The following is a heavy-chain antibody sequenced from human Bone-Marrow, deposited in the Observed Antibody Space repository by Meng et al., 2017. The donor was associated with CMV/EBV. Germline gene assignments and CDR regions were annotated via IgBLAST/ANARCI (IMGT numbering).Heavy chain of an antibody. CDR2: ISSSGTNI. D-gene: IGHD5-18*01. CDR1: GFTLSDYY. Sequence: GESLKISCAASGFTLSDYYMTWIRQAPGKGLEWISYISSSGTNIYFADSVGGRFTISRDSAKNSLYLQMNSLRAEDTAVYYCARDRGYSYGYRAFDIWGQGTMVTVSS. J-gene: IGHJ3*02. CDR3: ARDRGYSYGYRAFDI. V-gene: IGHV3-11*04.